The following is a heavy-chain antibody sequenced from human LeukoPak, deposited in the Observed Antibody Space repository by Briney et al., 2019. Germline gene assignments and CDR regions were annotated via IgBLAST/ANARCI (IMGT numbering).Heavy chain of an antibody. Sequence: GESLRLSCAASGFTVSTYWMHWVRQAPGKGLVWVSRINSDGSSTSYADSVKGRFTISRDNAKNTLYLEMNSLRAEDTAVYYCARPRQCYSTTSCANHFDYWGQGTLVTVPS. J-gene: IGHJ4*02. CDR2: INSDGSST. CDR1: GFTVSTYW. D-gene: IGHD2-2*01. V-gene: IGHV3-74*01. CDR3: ARPRQCYSTTSCANHFDY.